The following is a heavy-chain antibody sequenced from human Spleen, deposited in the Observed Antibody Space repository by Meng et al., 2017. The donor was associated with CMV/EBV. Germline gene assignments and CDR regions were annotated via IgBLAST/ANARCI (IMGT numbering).Heavy chain of an antibody. CDR3: ARETAVTTFFET. D-gene: IGHD4-17*01. J-gene: IGHJ5*02. CDR2: TSYDGRTN. Sequence: CAASGFTFTSSALHWVRQAPGKGLEWVALTSYDGRTNYYVDSVKGRFTVSRDNSNNTLYLQMNSLRVEDTAVYYCARETAVTTFFETWGQGTLVTVSS. CDR1: GFTFTSSA. V-gene: IGHV3-30*04.